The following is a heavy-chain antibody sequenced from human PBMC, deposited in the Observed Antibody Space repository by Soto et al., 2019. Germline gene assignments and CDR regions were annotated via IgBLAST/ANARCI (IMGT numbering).Heavy chain of an antibody. Sequence: QLVESGGGVVQPGTSLRLSCVASGFTLSSYGMHWVRQAPGKGLEWVAAISYDGDDQYYGDSVRGRFTISRDNSESTVYLQMNSLSADDTGVYYCAKDRGHIAVAAITGGGDFHILGRGTMVAVSS. D-gene: IGHD6-19*01. V-gene: IGHV3-30*18. CDR2: ISYDGDDQ. J-gene: IGHJ3*02. CDR1: GFTLSSYG. CDR3: AKDRGHIAVAAITGGGDFHI.